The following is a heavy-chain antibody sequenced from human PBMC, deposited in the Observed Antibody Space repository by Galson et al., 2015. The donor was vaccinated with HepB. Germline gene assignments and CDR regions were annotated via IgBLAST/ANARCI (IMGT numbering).Heavy chain of an antibody. CDR1: VYMSTALY. Sequence: SVKVSCKASVYMSTALYIYWVRQAPGQGLEWMGWISPNTGVTNSAQKFQGRVTMTWDSSISTAYMELGRLTSDDTAVYYCARGVRIVVATDFWLDPWGQGTLVTVSS. CDR2: ISPNTGVT. D-gene: IGHD2-21*02. J-gene: IGHJ5*02. CDR3: ARGVRIVVATDFWLDP. V-gene: IGHV1-2*02.